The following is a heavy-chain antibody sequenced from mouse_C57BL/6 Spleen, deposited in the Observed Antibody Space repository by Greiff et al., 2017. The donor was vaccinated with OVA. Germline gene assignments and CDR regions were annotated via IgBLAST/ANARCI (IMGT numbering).Heavy chain of an antibody. Sequence: VQLQQSGPGLVQPSPSLSITCTVSGFSLTSYGVHWVRQSPGKGLEWLGVIWRGGSTDYNAAFMSRLSITKDNSKSHVFFKMNSLQADDTAIYYCAKNFYDSPYYYAMDYWGQGTSVTVSS. CDR2: IWRGGST. CDR3: AKNFYDSPYYYAMDY. V-gene: IGHV2-5*01. D-gene: IGHD2-3*01. J-gene: IGHJ4*01. CDR1: GFSLTSYG.